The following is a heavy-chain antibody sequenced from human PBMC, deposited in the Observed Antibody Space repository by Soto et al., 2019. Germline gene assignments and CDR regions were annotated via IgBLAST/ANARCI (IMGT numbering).Heavy chain of an antibody. CDR2: INAGNGKT. J-gene: IGHJ4*02. D-gene: IGHD1-26*01. V-gene: IGHV1-3*01. Sequence: QVQLVQSGAEVKKPGASVKVSCKASGYTFNSYVLHWVRQAPGQRLEWMGWINAGNGKTKYSQKLQGRLTFARDTSASTAYMELSSLRSEDTAVYYCARDNDGGELHKWELEYWGQGTLGTVSS. CDR1: GYTFNSYV. CDR3: ARDNDGGELHKWELEY.